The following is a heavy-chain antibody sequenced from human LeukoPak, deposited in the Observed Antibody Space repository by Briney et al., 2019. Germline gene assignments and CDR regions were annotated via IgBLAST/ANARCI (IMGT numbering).Heavy chain of an antibody. Sequence: GGSLILSCAASGFTFSSYWMHWVRQAPGKGLVWVSRINSDGSSTSYADSVKGRFTISRDDAKNTLYLQMNSLRAEDTAVYYCAVQVVDRFDPWGQGTLVTVSS. V-gene: IGHV3-74*01. CDR2: INSDGSST. D-gene: IGHD2-15*01. CDR3: AVQVVDRFDP. J-gene: IGHJ5*02. CDR1: GFTFSSYW.